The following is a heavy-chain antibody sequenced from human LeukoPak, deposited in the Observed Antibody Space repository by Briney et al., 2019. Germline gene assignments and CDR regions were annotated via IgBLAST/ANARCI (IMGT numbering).Heavy chain of an antibody. Sequence: GGSLRLSCAASGFTVSSNYMSWVRQAPGKGLEWVSVIYSGGSTYYADSVKGRFTISRDNSKNTLYLQMNSLRAEDTAVYYCARDGGSSGTPWAFDIWGQGTMVTVSS. CDR1: GFTVSSNY. CDR3: ARDGGSSGTPWAFDI. D-gene: IGHD3-22*01. CDR2: IYSGGST. J-gene: IGHJ3*02. V-gene: IGHV3-66*01.